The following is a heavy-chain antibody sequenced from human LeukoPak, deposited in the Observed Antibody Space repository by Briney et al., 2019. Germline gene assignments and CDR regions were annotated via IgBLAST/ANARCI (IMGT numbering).Heavy chain of an antibody. D-gene: IGHD6-19*01. CDR2: IQTSGST. CDR1: GGSISRYY. V-gene: IGHV4-4*07. J-gene: IGHJ4*02. CDR3: ARVLGTYSSGWPDIFFDY. Sequence: SETLSLTCTVSGGSISRYYWSWIRQPAGKGLEWIGRIQTSGSTNYNPSLKSRVTMSADTSKNQFSLNLSSVTAADTAVYYCARVLGTYSSGWPDIFFDYRGQGTLVTVSS.